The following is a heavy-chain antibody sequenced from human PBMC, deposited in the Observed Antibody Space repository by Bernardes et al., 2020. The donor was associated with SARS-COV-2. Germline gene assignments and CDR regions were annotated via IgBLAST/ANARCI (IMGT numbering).Heavy chain of an antibody. CDR1: GFTFSDYY. CDR2: ISSSGSTI. V-gene: IGHV3-11*01. J-gene: IGHJ6*02. D-gene: IGHD2-2*01. CDR3: ARDLQRLYDSADRDYYYYYGMDV. Sequence: GGSLRLSCAASGFTFSDYYMSWIRQAPGKGLEWVSYISSSGSTIYYADSVKGRFTISRDNAKNSLYLQMNSLRAEDTAVYYCARDLQRLYDSADRDYYYYYGMDVWGQGTTVTVSS.